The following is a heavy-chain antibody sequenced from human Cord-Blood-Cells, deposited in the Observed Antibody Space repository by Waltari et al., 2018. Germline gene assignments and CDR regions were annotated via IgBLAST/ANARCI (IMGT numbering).Heavy chain of an antibody. CDR3: ARGTGLGYYFDY. CDR1: GGSFSGYY. J-gene: IGHJ4*02. V-gene: IGHV4-34*01. Sequence: QVQLQQWGAGLLKPSETLSLTCAVYGGSFSGYYSSWIRQPPGKGLEWIGEINHSGSTNYNPSLKSRVTISVDTSKNQFSLKLSSVTAADTAVYYCARGTGLGYYFDYWGQGTLVTVSS. D-gene: IGHD6-19*01. CDR2: INHSGST.